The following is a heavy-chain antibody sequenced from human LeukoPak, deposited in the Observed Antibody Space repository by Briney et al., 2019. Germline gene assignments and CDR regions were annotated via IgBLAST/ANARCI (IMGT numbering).Heavy chain of an antibody. CDR3: VREYYFDNSGYYGVGDY. J-gene: IGHJ4*02. Sequence: ASVKVSCKASGYTFTSYYMHWVRQAPGQGLEWMGWFNPNSGGTNYAQEFQGRVTMTRDTSISTAYMELSRLRSDDTAVYYCVREYYFDNSGYYGVGDYWGQGTLVTVSS. D-gene: IGHD3-22*01. CDR1: GYTFTSYY. V-gene: IGHV1-2*02. CDR2: FNPNSGGT.